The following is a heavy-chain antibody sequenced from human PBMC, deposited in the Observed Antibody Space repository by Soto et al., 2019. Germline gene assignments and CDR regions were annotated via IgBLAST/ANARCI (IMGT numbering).Heavy chain of an antibody. J-gene: IGHJ6*02. D-gene: IGHD6-13*01. Sequence: ASVKVSCKASGYDFTAYDINWVRQASGQGLEWMGWMNPINGATGSARGFQGRVSMTRNTATGTAYLELTSLRSDDTAVYYCGRGPSPRAPAGGTPYYYAMDVWGQGTTVTAP. CDR3: GRGPSPRAPAGGTPYYYAMDV. V-gene: IGHV1-8*02. CDR1: GYDFTAYD. CDR2: MNPINGAT.